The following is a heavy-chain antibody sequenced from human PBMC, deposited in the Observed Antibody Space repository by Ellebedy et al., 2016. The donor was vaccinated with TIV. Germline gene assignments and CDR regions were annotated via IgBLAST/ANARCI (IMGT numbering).Heavy chain of an antibody. J-gene: IGHJ5*02. CDR3: SRGRDYYGSREYWFDP. Sequence: GESLKISCAASGFTFSDHYMDWVRQAPGKGLEWVGRTRNKANSYRTEYAASVKGRFTISRDDSKNSLYLQMNSLKTEDTAVYSCSRGRDYYGSREYWFDPWGQGTLVTVSS. CDR1: GFTFSDHY. V-gene: IGHV3-72*01. D-gene: IGHD3-22*01. CDR2: TRNKANSYRT.